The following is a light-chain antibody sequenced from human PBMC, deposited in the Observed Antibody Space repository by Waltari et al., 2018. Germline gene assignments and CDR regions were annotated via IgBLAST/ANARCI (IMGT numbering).Light chain of an antibody. Sequence: EVVLTQSPATLSLFPGERAIISCRASQSVSRSLAWYQQKPGLAPRLLIYDASNRATGIPARFSGSGSGTDFTLTISSLEPEDFAVYYCQQRSSLPLYTFGQGTKLDLK. V-gene: IGKV3-11*01. CDR2: DAS. J-gene: IGKJ2*01. CDR3: QQRSSLPLYT. CDR1: QSVSRS.